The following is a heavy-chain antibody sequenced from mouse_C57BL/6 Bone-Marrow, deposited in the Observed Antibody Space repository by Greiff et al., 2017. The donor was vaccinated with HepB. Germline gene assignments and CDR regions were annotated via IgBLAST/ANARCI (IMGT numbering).Heavy chain of an antibody. D-gene: IGHD2-3*01. V-gene: IGHV1-50*01. J-gene: IGHJ2*01. CDR1: GYTFTSYW. CDR2: IDPSDSYT. Sequence: VKLQQPGAELVKPGASVKLSCKASGYTFTSYWMQWVKQRPGQGLEWIGEIDPSDSYTNYNQKFKGKATLTVDTSSSTAYMQLSSLTSEDSAVYYCARSGQWLLLGFDYWGQGTTLTVSS. CDR3: ARSGQWLLLGFDY.